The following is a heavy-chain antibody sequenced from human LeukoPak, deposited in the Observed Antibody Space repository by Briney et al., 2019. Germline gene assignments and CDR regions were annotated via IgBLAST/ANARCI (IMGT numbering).Heavy chain of an antibody. V-gene: IGHV7-4-1*02. Sequence: ASVKVSCKASGYTFTSYAMNWVRQAPGQGLEWMGWINTNTGNPTYAQGFTGRFVFSLDTSVSTAYLQISSLKAEDTAVYYCARILPSSGLTYYFDYWGQGALVTVSS. CDR2: INTNTGNP. D-gene: IGHD6-19*01. CDR1: GYTFTSYA. J-gene: IGHJ4*02. CDR3: ARILPSSGLTYYFDY.